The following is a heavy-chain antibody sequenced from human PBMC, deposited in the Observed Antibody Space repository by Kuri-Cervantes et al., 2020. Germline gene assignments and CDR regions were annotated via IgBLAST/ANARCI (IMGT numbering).Heavy chain of an antibody. V-gene: IGHV4-31*01. D-gene: IGHD6-19*01. CDR3: ARSPGSGWSN. CDR2: IYYSGST. CDR1: GGSISSGGYY. J-gene: IGHJ4*02. Sequence: LRLSCTVSGGSISSGGYYWSWIRQHPGKGLEWIGYIYYSGSTYYNPSLKSLVTISVDTSKNQCSLKLSSVTAADTAVYYCARSPGSGWSNWGQGTLVTVSS.